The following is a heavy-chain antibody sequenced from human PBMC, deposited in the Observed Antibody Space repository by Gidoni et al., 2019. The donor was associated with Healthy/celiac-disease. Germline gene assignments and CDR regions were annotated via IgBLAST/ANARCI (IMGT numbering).Heavy chain of an antibody. CDR3: ASLFRWVANQQAYGMDV. V-gene: IGHV3-11*01. J-gene: IGHJ6*02. D-gene: IGHD5-12*01. Sequence: QVQLVESGGGLVKPGGSLRLSCAASGFTFRDYYTSWIRQAPGKGLEWVSYISSSGSTIYYADSVKGRFTISRDNAKNSLYLQMNSLRAEDTAVYYCASLFRWVANQQAYGMDVWGQGTTVTVSS. CDR1: GFTFRDYY. CDR2: ISSSGSTI.